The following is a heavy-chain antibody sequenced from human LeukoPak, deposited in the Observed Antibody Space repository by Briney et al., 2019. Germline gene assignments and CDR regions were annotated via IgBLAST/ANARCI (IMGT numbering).Heavy chain of an antibody. D-gene: IGHD7-27*01. Sequence: PGGSLRLSCTASGITFSDYWMTWVRQAPGKGLEWVANIQGDGSVKNYVDSVKGRFTISRDNAKTSLYLQMNSLRTEDTAVYYCAAGWGWHTDHWGQGTLVTVSS. V-gene: IGHV3-7*01. J-gene: IGHJ4*02. CDR1: GITFSDYW. CDR3: AAGWGWHTDH. CDR2: IQGDGSVK.